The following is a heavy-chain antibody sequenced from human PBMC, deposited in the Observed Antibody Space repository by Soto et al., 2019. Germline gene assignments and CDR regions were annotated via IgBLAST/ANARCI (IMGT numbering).Heavy chain of an antibody. Sequence: SETLSLTCAVYGGSFSGYYWSWIRQPPGKGLEWIGEINHSGSTNYNPSLKSRVTISVDTSKNQFSLKLSSVTAADTAVYYCARGLTLRFLEWLTSPGGHYYYYYMDVWGKGTTVTVSS. V-gene: IGHV4-34*01. D-gene: IGHD3-3*01. J-gene: IGHJ6*03. CDR1: GGSFSGYY. CDR3: ARGLTLRFLEWLTSPGGHYYYYYMDV. CDR2: INHSGST.